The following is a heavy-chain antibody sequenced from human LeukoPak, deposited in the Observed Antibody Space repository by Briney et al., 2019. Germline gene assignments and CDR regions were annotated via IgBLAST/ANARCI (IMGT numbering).Heavy chain of an antibody. Sequence: PGRSLRLSCAASGFTFSSYGMHWVRQAPGKGLEWVAVIWYDGSNKYYADSVKGRFTISRDNSKNTLYLQMNSLRAEDTAVYYCAREIWFGEPVSYYYGMDVWGQGTTVTVSS. CDR1: GFTFSSYG. D-gene: IGHD3-10*01. CDR2: IWYDGSNK. CDR3: AREIWFGEPVSYYYGMDV. V-gene: IGHV3-33*01. J-gene: IGHJ6*02.